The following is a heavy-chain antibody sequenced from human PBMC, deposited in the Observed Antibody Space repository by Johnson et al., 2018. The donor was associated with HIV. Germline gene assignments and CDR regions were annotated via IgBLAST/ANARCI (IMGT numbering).Heavy chain of an antibody. J-gene: IGHJ3*02. D-gene: IGHD6-6*01. CDR1: GFTFGSYA. Sequence: QVQLVESGGGVVQPGRSLRLSCAASGFTFGSYAVHWVRQAPGKGLEWVAVISYDGSNKYYADSVKGRFTISRDNSKNTLYLQMNSLRAEDTAVYYCARERPAYSSSSSHAFDIWGQGTMVTVSS. CDR3: ARERPAYSSSSSHAFDI. V-gene: IGHV3-30*04. CDR2: ISYDGSNK.